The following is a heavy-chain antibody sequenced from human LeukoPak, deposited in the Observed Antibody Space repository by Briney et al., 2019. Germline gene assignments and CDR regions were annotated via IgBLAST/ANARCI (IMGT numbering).Heavy chain of an antibody. Sequence: NPSETLSLTCTVSGGSISSGSYYWSWIRQPAGKGLEWIGRIYTSGSTNYSPSLKSRVTISVDTSKNQFSLKLSSVTAADTAVYYCAGNYYGSGSYYSEDRYWGQGTLVTVSS. J-gene: IGHJ4*02. CDR3: AGNYYGSGSYYSEDRY. V-gene: IGHV4-61*02. CDR2: IYTSGST. D-gene: IGHD3-10*01. CDR1: GGSISSGSYY.